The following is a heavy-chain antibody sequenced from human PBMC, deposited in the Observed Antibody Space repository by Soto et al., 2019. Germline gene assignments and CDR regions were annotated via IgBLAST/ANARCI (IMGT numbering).Heavy chain of an antibody. CDR3: ASLSMVRGVISYYGMDV. V-gene: IGHV1-69*02. D-gene: IGHD3-10*01. Sequence: QVQLVQSGAEVKKPGSSVKVSCKASGGTFSSYTISWVRQAPGQGLEWMGRIIPILGIANYAQKFQGRVTIPADKSTSTAYMELSSLRSEDTAVYYCASLSMVRGVISYYGMDVWGQGTTVTVSS. CDR1: GGTFSSYT. J-gene: IGHJ6*02. CDR2: IIPILGIA.